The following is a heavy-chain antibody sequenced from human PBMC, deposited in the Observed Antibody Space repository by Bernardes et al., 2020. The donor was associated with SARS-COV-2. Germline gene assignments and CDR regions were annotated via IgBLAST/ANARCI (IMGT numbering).Heavy chain of an antibody. CDR3: AREDIVVVPAAAYYYYGMDV. V-gene: IGHV3-66*01. D-gene: IGHD2-2*01. CDR2: IYSGGST. J-gene: IGHJ6*02. CDR1: GFTVSSNY. Sequence: GSLRLSCAASGFTVSSNYMSWVRQAPGKGLEWVSVIYSGGSTYYADSVKGRFTISRDNSKNTLYLQMNSLRAEDTAVYYCAREDIVVVPAAAYYYYGMDVWGQGTTVTVSS.